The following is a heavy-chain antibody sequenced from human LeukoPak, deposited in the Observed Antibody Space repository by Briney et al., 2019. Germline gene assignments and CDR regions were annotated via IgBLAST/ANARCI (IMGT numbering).Heavy chain of an antibody. J-gene: IGHJ4*02. CDR3: ARWYSGSYRIDY. Sequence: PSETLSLTCTVSGGSISSGGYSWSWIRLHPGKGLEWIGYISYAGSTSYNPSLKSRVTISVDTSKNHFSLKLSSVTAADTAVYYCARWYSGSYRIDYWGQGILVTVSS. D-gene: IGHD1-26*01. CDR2: ISYAGST. V-gene: IGHV4-31*03. CDR1: GGSISSGGYS.